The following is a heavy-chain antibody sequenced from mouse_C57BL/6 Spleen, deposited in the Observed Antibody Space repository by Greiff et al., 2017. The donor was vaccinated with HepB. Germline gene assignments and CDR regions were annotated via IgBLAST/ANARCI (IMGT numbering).Heavy chain of an antibody. J-gene: IGHJ2*01. CDR2: INPSNGDT. V-gene: IGHV1-53*01. Sequence: QVQLQQPGTELVKPGASVKLSCKASGYTFTSYWMHWVKQRPGQGLEWIGNINPSNGDTNYNEKFMSKATLTVDKSSSTAYLQLSSLTSEDSAVYYCARSLYYGSSPFDYWGQGTTLTVSS. D-gene: IGHD1-1*01. CDR1: GYTFTSYW. CDR3: ARSLYYGSSPFDY.